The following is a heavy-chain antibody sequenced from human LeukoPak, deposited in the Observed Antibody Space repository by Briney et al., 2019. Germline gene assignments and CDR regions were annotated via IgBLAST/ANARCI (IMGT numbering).Heavy chain of an antibody. D-gene: IGHD2-21*02. V-gene: IGHV3-23*01. CDR1: GFTFSSFA. CDR3: AKRGGLPPLDYYYYYMDV. J-gene: IGHJ6*03. CDR2: ISGSGGST. Sequence: GGSLRLSCAASGFTFSSFATSWVRQAPGKGLEWVSAISGSGGSTYYADSVKGRFTISRDNSKNTLHLQMNSLRAEDTAVYYCAKRGGLPPLDYYYYYMDVWGKGTTVTVSS.